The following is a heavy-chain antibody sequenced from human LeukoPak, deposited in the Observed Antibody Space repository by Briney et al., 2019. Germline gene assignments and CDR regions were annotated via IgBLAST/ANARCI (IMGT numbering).Heavy chain of an antibody. Sequence: GGSLRLSCAASGFTFSSYSMNWVRQAPGKGLEWVSYISSSSSTIYYADSVKGRFTISRDNAKNSLSLQMNSLRAEDTAVYYCARVPYSSSWYGDYWGQGTLVTVSS. CDR3: ARVPYSSSWYGDY. D-gene: IGHD6-13*01. J-gene: IGHJ4*02. CDR1: GFTFSSYS. CDR2: ISSSSSTI. V-gene: IGHV3-48*01.